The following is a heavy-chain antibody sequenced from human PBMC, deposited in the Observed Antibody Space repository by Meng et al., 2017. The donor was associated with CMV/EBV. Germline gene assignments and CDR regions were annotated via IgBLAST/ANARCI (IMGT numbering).Heavy chain of an antibody. V-gene: IGHV4-39*07. Sequence: QLRESGPGRVKPSETLSLPCIVAGGYISSSSYYWGWIRQPPVKGLELIGSIYYSGSTYYNPSLKSRVTISVDTSKNQFSLKLSSVTAADTAVYYCARGGIAAAGLHWGQGTLVTVSS. J-gene: IGHJ4*02. CDR2: IYYSGST. D-gene: IGHD6-13*01. CDR3: ARGGIAAAGLH. CDR1: GGYISSSSYY.